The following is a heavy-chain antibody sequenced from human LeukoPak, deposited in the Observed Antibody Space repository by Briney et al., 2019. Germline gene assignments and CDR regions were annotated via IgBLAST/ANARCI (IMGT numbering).Heavy chain of an antibody. CDR3: ARGIKEGYSYGFHAFDI. Sequence: GASVKVSRKATVSTFTGCYMHWVRQAPGPGLEWMGSINPNSGGTNYAQKFQGSVTMTSDTSISTAYMELSRLRSDDTAVYYCARGIKEGYSYGFHAFDIWGQGTMVTVSS. V-gene: IGHV1-2*02. CDR2: INPNSGGT. J-gene: IGHJ3*02. D-gene: IGHD5-18*01. CDR1: VSTFTGCY.